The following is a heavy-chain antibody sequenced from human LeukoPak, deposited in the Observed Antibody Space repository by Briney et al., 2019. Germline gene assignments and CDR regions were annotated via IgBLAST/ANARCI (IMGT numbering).Heavy chain of an antibody. Sequence: PGGSLRLSCAASGFTFSSYGMHWVRQAPGKGLEWVAFIRYDGSNKYYADSVKGRFTISRDNSKNTVSLQMNSLRAEDTAVYYCAKDTITMVRGVVDYYFDYWGQGTLVTVSS. D-gene: IGHD3-10*01. CDR2: IRYDGSNK. J-gene: IGHJ4*02. CDR3: AKDTITMVRGVVDYYFDY. CDR1: GFTFSSYG. V-gene: IGHV3-30*02.